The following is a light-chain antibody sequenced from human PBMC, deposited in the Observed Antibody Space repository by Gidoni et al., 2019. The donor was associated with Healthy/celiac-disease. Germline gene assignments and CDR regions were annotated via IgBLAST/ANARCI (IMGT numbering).Light chain of an antibody. CDR1: SSDVGGYNS. V-gene: IGLV2-8*01. CDR2: EVS. Sequence: QSALTQPPSASGSPGQSVTISCTGTSSDVGGYNSVSWYQQHPGKAPKFMIYEVSKRPSGVPDRFSGSKSGNTASLIVSGLQAEDEADYYCSSYAGSNNFVVYGGGTKLNVL. J-gene: IGLJ2*01. CDR3: SSYAGSNNFVV.